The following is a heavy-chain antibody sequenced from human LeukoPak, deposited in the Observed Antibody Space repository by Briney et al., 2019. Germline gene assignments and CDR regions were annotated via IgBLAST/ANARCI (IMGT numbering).Heavy chain of an antibody. D-gene: IGHD3-22*01. V-gene: IGHV4-59*01. J-gene: IGHJ6*03. Sequence: SETLSLTCTVSGGSISSYYWSWIRQPPGKGLVWIGSIYYGGSTYYNPSLRSRVTISIDTSKNQFSLKLCSVTAPDTAFYYFARSSEGRYYFDSSGFSYYYFYMDVWGKGTTVTISS. CDR2: IYYGGST. CDR1: GGSISSYY. CDR3: ARSSEGRYYFDSSGFSYYYFYMDV.